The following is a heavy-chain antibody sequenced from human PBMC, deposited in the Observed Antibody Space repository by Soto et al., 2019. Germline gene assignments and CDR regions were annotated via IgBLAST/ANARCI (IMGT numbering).Heavy chain of an antibody. CDR1: GFTFSSYA. Sequence: EVQLLESGGGLVQPGGSLRLSCAISGFTFSSYAMSWVRQAPGKGLEWVSDISGSGDSTHYADSVKGRFTISRDNSKNPLHLQLNSLSAEDPAIYYFAQSAYLSGLYFDLWCRCTLVTVSS. J-gene: IGHJ2*01. V-gene: IGHV3-23*01. CDR2: ISGSGDST. CDR3: AQSAYLSGLYFDL. D-gene: IGHD6-19*01.